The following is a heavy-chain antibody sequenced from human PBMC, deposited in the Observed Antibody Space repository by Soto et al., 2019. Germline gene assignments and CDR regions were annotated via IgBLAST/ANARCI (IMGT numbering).Heavy chain of an antibody. CDR3: SKEQNGREGGFDY. Sequence: EVQLVESGGVVVQPGGSLRLSCAASGFTFDDYTMHWVRQAPGKGLEWVSLISWDGGSTYYADSVKGRFTISRENSKNSLDLQINSLRTEDTALYYCSKEQNGREGGFDYWGQGTLVTVSS. CDR2: ISWDGGST. V-gene: IGHV3-43*01. CDR1: GFTFDDYT. D-gene: IGHD1-26*01. J-gene: IGHJ4*02.